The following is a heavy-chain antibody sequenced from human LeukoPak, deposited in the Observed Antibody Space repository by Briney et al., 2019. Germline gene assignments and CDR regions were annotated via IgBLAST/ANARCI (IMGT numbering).Heavy chain of an antibody. V-gene: IGHV4-59*01. Sequence: SETLSLTCTVSGGSISSYYWSWIRQPPGKGLEWIGYIYYSGSTNYNPSLKSRVTISVDTSKNQFSLKLSSVTAADTAVYYCARYQLPFYYFDYWGQGTLVTVSS. J-gene: IGHJ4*02. CDR1: GGSISSYY. D-gene: IGHD2-2*01. CDR3: ARYQLPFYYFDY. CDR2: IYYSGST.